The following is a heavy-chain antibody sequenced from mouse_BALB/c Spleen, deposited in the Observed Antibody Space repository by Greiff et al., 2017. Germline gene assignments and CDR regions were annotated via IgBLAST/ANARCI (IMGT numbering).Heavy chain of an antibody. CDR3: ARTEAYYRYDSWFAY. CDR2: ISSGSSTI. V-gene: IGHV5-17*02. J-gene: IGHJ3*01. D-gene: IGHD2-14*01. CDR1: GFTFSSFG. Sequence: EVNVVESGGGLVQPGGSRKLSCAASGFTFSSFGMHWVRQAPEKGLEWVAYISSGSSTIYYADTVKGRFTISRDNPKNTLFLQMTSLRSEDTAMYYCARTEAYYRYDSWFAYWGQGTLVTVSA.